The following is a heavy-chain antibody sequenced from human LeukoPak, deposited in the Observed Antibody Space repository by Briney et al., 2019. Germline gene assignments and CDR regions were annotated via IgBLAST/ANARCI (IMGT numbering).Heavy chain of an antibody. J-gene: IGHJ4*02. D-gene: IGHD1-7*01. Sequence: GGSLRLSCAASGFTFSSYAMSWVRQAPGKGLEWVSAISGSGGSTYYADSVKGRFTISRDNSKNTLYLQMNSLRAEDTAVYYCAKDFLGRSELRTIGTFDYWGQGTLVTVSS. CDR3: AKDFLGRSELRTIGTFDY. CDR1: GFTFSSYA. CDR2: ISGSGGST. V-gene: IGHV3-23*01.